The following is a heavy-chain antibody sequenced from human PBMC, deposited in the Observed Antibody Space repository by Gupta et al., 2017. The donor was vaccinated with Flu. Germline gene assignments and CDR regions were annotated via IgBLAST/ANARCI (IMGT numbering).Heavy chain of an antibody. CDR3: ARGRQPEGYRYGWDYYYMDV. J-gene: IGHJ6*03. D-gene: IGHD5-18*01. V-gene: IGHV1-69*01. CDR2: IIPIFGTA. CDR1: GGTFSSNG. Sequence: QVQLVQSGAEVKKPGSSVKVSCKASGGTFSSNGISWVRQAPGQGLEWMGGIIPIFGTANYAQKFQDRVTITADESTTTVYMDLSSLRSEDTAVYYCARGRQPEGYRYGWDYYYMDVWGKGTTVTVSS.